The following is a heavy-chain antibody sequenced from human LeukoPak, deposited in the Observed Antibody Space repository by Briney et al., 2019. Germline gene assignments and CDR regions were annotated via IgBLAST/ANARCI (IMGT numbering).Heavy chain of an antibody. V-gene: IGHV1-18*01. CDR3: ARQIAVAPRLRRGWFDP. CDR1: GYTFATYG. CDR2: ISGYNGNT. Sequence: ASVKVSCKASGYTFATYGISWVRQAPGQGLEWMGWISGYNGNTNYVQKLQGRVTMTTDTSTSTAYMELSSLRSEDTAVYYCARQIAVAPRLRRGWFDPWGQGTLVTVSS. J-gene: IGHJ5*02. D-gene: IGHD6-19*01.